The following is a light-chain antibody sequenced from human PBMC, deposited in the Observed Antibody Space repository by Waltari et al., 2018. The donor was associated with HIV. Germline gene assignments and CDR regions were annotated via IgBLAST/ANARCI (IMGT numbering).Light chain of an antibody. CDR3: GVWDDSLNGQV. CDR1: SPNIGRNT. Sequence: QSVLTQPPSASGTHGQRVTISCSGSSPNIGRNTVNRYKQLPGTAPKLLIYTNNQRPSWVPDRFSGSKSGTSASLAISGLHSDDEAHYYCGVWDDSLNGQVFGGGTKLTVL. CDR2: TNN. J-gene: IGLJ2*01. V-gene: IGLV1-44*01.